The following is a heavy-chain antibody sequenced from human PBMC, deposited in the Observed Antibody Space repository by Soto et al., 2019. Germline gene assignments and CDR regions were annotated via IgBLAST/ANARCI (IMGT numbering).Heavy chain of an antibody. Sequence: QVQLVESGGGVVQPGRSLRLSCAASGFTFSSYGMHWVRQAPGKGLEWVAVIWYDGSNKYYADSVKGRFTISRDNSKNTLYLQMNSLRAEHTAVYYCARDRAGITYYYDSSGYYPEMSFDYWGQGTLVTVSS. CDR3: ARDRAGITYYYDSSGYYPEMSFDY. CDR1: GFTFSSYG. CDR2: IWYDGSNK. D-gene: IGHD3-22*01. J-gene: IGHJ4*02. V-gene: IGHV3-33*01.